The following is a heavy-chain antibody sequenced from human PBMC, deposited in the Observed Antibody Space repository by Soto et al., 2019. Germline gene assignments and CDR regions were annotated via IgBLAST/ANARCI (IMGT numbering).Heavy chain of an antibody. Sequence: PGGSLRLSCAASGFTFSSYETNWVRQAPGKGLEWVSYISSSGSTIYYADSVKGRFTISRDNAKNSLYLQMNSLRAEDTAVYYCARVAASGYLPGGMDVWGQGTTVTVSS. D-gene: IGHD3-3*01. J-gene: IGHJ6*02. CDR2: ISSSGSTI. CDR3: ARVAASGYLPGGMDV. CDR1: GFTFSSYE. V-gene: IGHV3-48*03.